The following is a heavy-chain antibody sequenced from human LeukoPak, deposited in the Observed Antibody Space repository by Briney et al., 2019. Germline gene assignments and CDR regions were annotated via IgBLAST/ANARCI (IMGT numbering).Heavy chain of an antibody. CDR2: IYYTGST. CDR3: ARDHGDYVLGY. J-gene: IGHJ4*02. CDR1: GDSISSNKYY. V-gene: IGHV4-39*07. D-gene: IGHD4-17*01. Sequence: SETLSLTCTVSGDSISSNKYYWGWIRQPPGKGLEWIGTIYYTGSTYYNPSLKSRVTISVDTSKSQFSLNLNSVTAADTAVYYCARDHGDYVLGYWGQGTLVTASS.